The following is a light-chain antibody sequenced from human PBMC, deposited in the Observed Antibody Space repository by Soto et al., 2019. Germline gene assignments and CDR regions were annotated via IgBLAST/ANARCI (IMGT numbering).Light chain of an antibody. Sequence: EIVFTQSPGTLSLSPGERATLSCRASQSFSSSYLAWYQQKPGQAPRLLIYATSSRATGIPDRFSGSGSGTDFTLTISRLEPEDFAVYYCQQFDSSLYTFGQGTKVEIK. V-gene: IGKV3-20*01. CDR3: QQFDSSLYT. J-gene: IGKJ2*01. CDR2: ATS. CDR1: QSFSSSY.